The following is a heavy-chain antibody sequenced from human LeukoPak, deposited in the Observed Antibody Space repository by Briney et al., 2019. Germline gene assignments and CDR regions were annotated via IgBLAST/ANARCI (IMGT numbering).Heavy chain of an antibody. D-gene: IGHD2-15*01. J-gene: IGHJ6*02. V-gene: IGHV4-30-4*02. Sequence: SETLSLTCTVSGGSISSGDYYWSWIRQPPGKGLEWIGYIYYSGSTYYNPSLKSRVTISVDTSKNQFSLKLSSVTAADTAVYYCARVGASTVVTEYYYYGMDVWGQGTTVTVSS. CDR1: GGSISSGDYY. CDR3: ARVGASTVVTEYYYYGMDV. CDR2: IYYSGST.